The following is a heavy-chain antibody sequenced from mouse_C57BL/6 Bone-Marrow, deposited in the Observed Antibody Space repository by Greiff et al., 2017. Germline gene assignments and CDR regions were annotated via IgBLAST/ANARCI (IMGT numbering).Heavy chain of an antibody. CDR3: SRSYGSSYVTYFDY. CDR2: IYPGSGNT. V-gene: IGHV1-84*01. D-gene: IGHD1-1*01. J-gene: IGHJ2*01. CDR1: GYTFTDYY. Sequence: QVQLQQSGPELVKPGASVKISCKASGYTFTDYYINWVKQRPGQGLEWIGWIYPGSGNTKYNEKFKGKATLSVDTSSSTAYMQLSSLTSEYSAVYFCSRSYGSSYVTYFDYWGQGTTLTVSS.